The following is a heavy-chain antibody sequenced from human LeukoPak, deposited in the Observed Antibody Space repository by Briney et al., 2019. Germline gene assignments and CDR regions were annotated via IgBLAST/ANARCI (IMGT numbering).Heavy chain of an antibody. CDR3: AKESPSTVGGTAASDP. D-gene: IGHD1-26*01. V-gene: IGHV3-23*01. CDR1: GLTFSTYA. J-gene: IGHJ5*02. Sequence: GGSLRLSCAASGLTFSTYAMNWVRQAPGKGLEWVSVITGSGDSTYYADSVKGRFTISRDNSKNTLYLQMNSLRAEDTAVYYCAKESPSTVGGTAASDPWGQRTLVTVSS. CDR2: ITGSGDST.